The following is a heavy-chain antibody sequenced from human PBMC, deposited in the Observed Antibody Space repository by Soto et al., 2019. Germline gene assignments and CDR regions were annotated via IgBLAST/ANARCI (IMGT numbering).Heavy chain of an antibody. Sequence: QVQLVQSGAEVKKPGASVKVSCKASGYTFTSYYMHWVRQAPGQGLEWMGIINPSGGSTSYAQKFQGRVTMTRDTSTSTVYMELISLRSEDTAVYYCARALGDYGDYVCWGQGTLVTVSS. CDR2: INPSGGST. D-gene: IGHD4-17*01. CDR3: ARALGDYGDYVC. CDR1: GYTFTSYY. J-gene: IGHJ4*02. V-gene: IGHV1-46*03.